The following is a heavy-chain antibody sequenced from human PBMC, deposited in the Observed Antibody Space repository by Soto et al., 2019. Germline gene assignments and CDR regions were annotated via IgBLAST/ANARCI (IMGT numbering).Heavy chain of an antibody. CDR1: GFTFSSYA. D-gene: IGHD6-13*01. J-gene: IGHJ3*02. Sequence: QVQLVESGGGVVQPGRSLRLSCAASGFTFSSYAMHWVRQAPGKGLEWVALISYDGNIKFYADSVKGRFTISRDSSKNTLYLQMNSLRTDDTAGYCCARDLGSSWTFGFDIWGQGTMVTVSS. CDR2: ISYDGNIK. CDR3: ARDLGSSWTFGFDI. V-gene: IGHV3-30-3*01.